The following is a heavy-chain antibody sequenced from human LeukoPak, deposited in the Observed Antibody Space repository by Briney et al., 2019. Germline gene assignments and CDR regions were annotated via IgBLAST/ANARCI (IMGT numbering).Heavy chain of an antibody. D-gene: IGHD2-21*02. CDR2: IWYDGSNK. CDR3: AREKTSGVVVATAISP. J-gene: IGHJ5*02. V-gene: IGHV3-33*01. CDR1: GFTFSSYG. Sequence: GRSLRLSCAASGFTFSSYGMHWVRQAPGKGLEWVAVIWYDGSNKYYADSVKGRFTISRDNSKNTLYLQMNSLRAEDTAVYYCAREKTSGVVVATAISPWGQGTLVTVSS.